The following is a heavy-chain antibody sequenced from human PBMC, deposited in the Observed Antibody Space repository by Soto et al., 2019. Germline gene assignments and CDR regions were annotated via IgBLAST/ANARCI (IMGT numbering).Heavy chain of an antibody. V-gene: IGHV3-30*18. CDR3: AKAGGKLSTPFDP. J-gene: IGHJ5*02. CDR1: TVNFIYG. Sequence: VQLVESGGGVVQPGTSLRLSCAASTVNFIYGIHWVRQAPGKGLEWVSFISHDGSIKYYADSVKGRFTVSKDNSGNRLHLDMNSLTVEDTAFYYCAKAGGKLSTPFDPWGQGTLVTVSP. CDR2: ISHDGSIK. D-gene: IGHD1-1*01.